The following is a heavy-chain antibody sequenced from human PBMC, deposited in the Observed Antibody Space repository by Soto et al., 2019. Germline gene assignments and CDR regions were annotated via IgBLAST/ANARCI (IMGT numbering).Heavy chain of an antibody. D-gene: IGHD3-9*01. CDR3: ARVLSGDWYYYYGMDV. CDR1: GFTFIKYA. V-gene: IGHV3-30-3*01. Sequence: GGSLRLSCTASGFTFIKYALHWVRQAPGKGLEWVAVISYDGSNKDSADSVKGRFTISRDNSKNTLFLQMNSLRVEDTAVYYCARVLSGDWYYYYGMDVWGQGTSVTVSS. CDR2: ISYDGSNK. J-gene: IGHJ6*02.